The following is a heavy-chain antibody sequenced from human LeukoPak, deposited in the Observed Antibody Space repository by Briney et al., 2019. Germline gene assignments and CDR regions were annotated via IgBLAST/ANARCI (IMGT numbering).Heavy chain of an antibody. V-gene: IGHV3-30*18. CDR1: GFTFSSYS. D-gene: IGHD3-22*01. CDR2: VSTAGTIK. Sequence: GGFLRLSCEGSGFTFSSYSMHWVRQAPGKGLEWVAVVSTAGTIKYYADSMKGRFTVSRDNSKNTVDLQMNSLRVEDTALYFCVQEFNHDQWFFDIWGRGTLVTVSS. CDR3: VQEFNHDQWFFDI. J-gene: IGHJ2*01.